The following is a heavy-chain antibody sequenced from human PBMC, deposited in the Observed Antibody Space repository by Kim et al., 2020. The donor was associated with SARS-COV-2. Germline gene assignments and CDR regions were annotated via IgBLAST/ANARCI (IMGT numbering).Heavy chain of an antibody. CDR3: ARDFYDYVVGNPLDY. Sequence: PSLKSRVTISVDTSKNQFSLKLSSVTAADTAVYYCARDFYDYVVGNPLDYWGQGTLVTVSS. V-gene: IGHV4-39*07. D-gene: IGHD3-16*01. J-gene: IGHJ4*02.